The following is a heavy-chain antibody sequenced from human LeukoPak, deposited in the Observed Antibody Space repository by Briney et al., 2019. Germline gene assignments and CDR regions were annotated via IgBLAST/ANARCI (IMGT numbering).Heavy chain of an antibody. CDR3: ARGGYYYDSSGYFYFDY. J-gene: IGHJ4*02. Sequence: SVKVSCTASGYTFTSYGISWVRQAPGQGLEWMGGIIPIFGTANYAQKFQGRVTITADESTSTAYMELSSLRSEDTAVYYCARGGYYYDSSGYFYFDYWGQGTLVTVSS. CDR2: IIPIFGTA. D-gene: IGHD3-22*01. V-gene: IGHV1-69*13. CDR1: GYTFTSYG.